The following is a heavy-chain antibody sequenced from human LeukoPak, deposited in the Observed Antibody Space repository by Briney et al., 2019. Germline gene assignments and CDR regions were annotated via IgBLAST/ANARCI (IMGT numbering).Heavy chain of an antibody. V-gene: IGHV4-34*01. CDR3: ARSRDGHRLGN. D-gene: IGHD2-21*01. J-gene: IGHJ4*02. CDR2: INNSGST. Sequence: PSETLSLTCAVYGASFSDSSCSWLRQSPEKGLEWIGEINNSGSTSYNPSLNSRVIMSVDRSKNQFSLRLTSVTAADTAVYYCARSRDGHRLGNWGQGTLVTVSS. CDR1: GASFSDSS.